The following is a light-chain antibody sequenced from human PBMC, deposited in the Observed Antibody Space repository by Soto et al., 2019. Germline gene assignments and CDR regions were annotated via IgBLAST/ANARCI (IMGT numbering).Light chain of an antibody. Sequence: QSALTQPASVSGSPGQSISFSCAGSNSDVGSSVYVSWYRQHPGKAPQLIIYEVNKRPSGVSNRFSGTKSGNTASLTISGLQPDDEADYYCSSYTISGTLVFGGGTQLTVL. V-gene: IGLV2-14*01. CDR3: SSYTISGTLV. CDR2: EVN. CDR1: NSDVGSSVY. J-gene: IGLJ3*02.